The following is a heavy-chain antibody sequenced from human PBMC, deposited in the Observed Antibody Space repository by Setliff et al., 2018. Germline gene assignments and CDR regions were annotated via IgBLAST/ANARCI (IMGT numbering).Heavy chain of an antibody. Sequence: PGGSLRLSCAASGFTFSSYSMNWVRQAPGKGLEWVSSISSSSSYIYYADSVKGRFTISRDSAKNSLYLQMNSLRAEDTAVYYCARNFWSGYYLFDYWGQGTLVTVSS. CDR1: GFTFSSYS. CDR3: ARNFWSGYYLFDY. J-gene: IGHJ4*02. V-gene: IGHV3-21*01. D-gene: IGHD3-3*01. CDR2: ISSSSSYI.